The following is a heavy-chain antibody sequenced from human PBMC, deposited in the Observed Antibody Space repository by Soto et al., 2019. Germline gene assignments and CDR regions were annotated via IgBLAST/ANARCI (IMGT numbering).Heavy chain of an antibody. J-gene: IGHJ5*02. CDR3: ARVEVYYDSSGYPYNWFDP. Sequence: SETLSLTCAVSGGSISSGGYSWSWIRQPPGKGLEWIGYIYHSGSTYYNPSLKSRVTISVGRSKNQFSLKLSSVTAADTAVYYCARVEVYYDSSGYPYNWFDPWGQGTLVTVSS. D-gene: IGHD3-22*01. CDR1: GGSISSGGYS. V-gene: IGHV4-30-2*01. CDR2: IYHSGST.